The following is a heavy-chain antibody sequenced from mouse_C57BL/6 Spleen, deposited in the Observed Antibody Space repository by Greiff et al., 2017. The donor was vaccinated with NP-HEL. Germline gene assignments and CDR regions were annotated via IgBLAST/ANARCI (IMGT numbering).Heavy chain of an antibody. J-gene: IGHJ4*01. CDR3: ARHPSRGYYAMDY. CDR2: IWSDGST. CDR1: GFSLTSYG. V-gene: IGHV2-6-1*01. Sequence: VKLVESGPGLVAPSQSLSITCTVSGFSLTSYGVHWVRQPPGKGLEWLVVIWSDGSTTYNSALKSRLSISKDNSKSQVFLKMNSLQTDDTAMYYCARHPSRGYYAMDYWGQGTSVTVSS.